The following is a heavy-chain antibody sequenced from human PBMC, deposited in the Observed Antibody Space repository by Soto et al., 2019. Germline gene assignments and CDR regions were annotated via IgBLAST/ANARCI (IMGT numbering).Heavy chain of an antibody. Sequence: QVQLVQSGAEVKKPGASVKVSCKASGYTFASYAISWMRQAPGQGLEWMGWISAYNGNTNYAQKLQGRVTTTTDTSTSTAYIEPRSLRSADTAVYYCARDPPPPDYWGQGTLVTVAS. V-gene: IGHV1-18*01. CDR2: ISAYNGNT. CDR1: GYTFASYA. J-gene: IGHJ4*02. CDR3: ARDPPPPDY.